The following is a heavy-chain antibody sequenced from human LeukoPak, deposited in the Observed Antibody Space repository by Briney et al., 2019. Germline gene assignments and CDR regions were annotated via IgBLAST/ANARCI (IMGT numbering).Heavy chain of an antibody. Sequence: GGSLRLSCAASGFTFSSYWMHWVRHAPGKGLVWVSRINSDGSSTSYADSVKGRFTISRDNAKNTLYLQMNSLRAEDTAVYYCARITLFGSAADIDYWGQGTLVTVSS. CDR3: ARITLFGSAADIDY. CDR2: INSDGSST. V-gene: IGHV3-74*01. CDR1: GFTFSSYW. J-gene: IGHJ4*02. D-gene: IGHD2-2*01.